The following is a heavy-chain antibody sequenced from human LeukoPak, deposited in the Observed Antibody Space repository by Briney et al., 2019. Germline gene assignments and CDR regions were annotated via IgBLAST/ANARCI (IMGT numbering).Heavy chain of an antibody. D-gene: IGHD2-2*01. Sequence: GGSLRLSCAASGFIVSNNYMSWVRQAPGEGLEWVSSISSSSSYIYYADSVKGRFTISRDNAKNSLYLQMNSLRAEDTAVYYCARDSRAAIYYWGQGTLVTVSS. CDR1: GFIVSNNY. V-gene: IGHV3-21*01. J-gene: IGHJ4*02. CDR2: ISSSSSYI. CDR3: ARDSRAAIYY.